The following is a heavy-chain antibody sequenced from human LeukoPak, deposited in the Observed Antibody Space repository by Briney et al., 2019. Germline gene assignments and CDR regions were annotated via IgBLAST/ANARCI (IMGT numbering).Heavy chain of an antibody. J-gene: IGHJ4*02. CDR3: AKALPLITMSSLDY. CDR1: GFIFSSYG. D-gene: IGHD3-10*02. V-gene: IGHV3-30*18. Sequence: GGSLRLSCAASGFIFSSYGMHWARQAPGKGLEWVAVISYDGSNKYYADSVKGRFTISRDNSKNTLYLQMNSLRAEDTAVYYCAKALPLITMSSLDYWGQGTLVTVSS. CDR2: ISYDGSNK.